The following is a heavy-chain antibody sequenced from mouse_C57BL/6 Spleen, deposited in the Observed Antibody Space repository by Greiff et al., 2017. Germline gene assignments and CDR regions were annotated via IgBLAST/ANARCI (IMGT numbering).Heavy chain of an antibody. CDR3: AREGRRAWFAY. V-gene: IGHV5-17*01. CDR1: GFTFSDYG. CDR2: ISSGSSTI. Sequence: EVKLMESGGGLVKPGGSLKLSCAASGFTFSDYGMHWVRQAPEKGLEWVAYISSGSSTIYYADTVKGRFTISRDNAKNTLFLQMPSLRSEDTAMYYCAREGRRAWFAYWGQGTLVTVSA. J-gene: IGHJ3*01. D-gene: IGHD3-1*01.